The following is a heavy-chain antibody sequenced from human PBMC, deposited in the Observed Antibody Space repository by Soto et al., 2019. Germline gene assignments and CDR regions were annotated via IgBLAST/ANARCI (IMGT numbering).Heavy chain of an antibody. J-gene: IGHJ4*02. V-gene: IGHV3-33*01. CDR1: GFTFSSYG. Sequence: GGSLRLSCAASGFTFSSYGMHWVRQAPGKGLEWVAVIWYDGSNKYYADSVKGRFTISRDNSKNTLYLQMNSLRAEDTAVYYCARDHVVVPAAIGGTSDYWGQGTLVTVSS. CDR3: ARDHVVVPAAIGGTSDY. CDR2: IWYDGSNK. D-gene: IGHD2-2*02.